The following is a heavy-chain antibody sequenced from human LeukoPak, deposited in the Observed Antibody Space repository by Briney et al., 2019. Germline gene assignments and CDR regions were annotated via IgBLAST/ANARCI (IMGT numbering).Heavy chain of an antibody. V-gene: IGHV3-30*19. CDR2: ISYDGSNK. J-gene: IGHJ4*02. Sequence: GRSLRLSCAASGFTFSSYGMHWVRQAPGKGLEWVAVISYDGSNKYYADSVKGRFTISRDNSKNTLYLQMNSLRAEDTAVYYCARGTLRYFDWLQLDYWGQGTLVTVSS. CDR1: GFTFSSYG. D-gene: IGHD3-9*01. CDR3: ARGTLRYFDWLQLDY.